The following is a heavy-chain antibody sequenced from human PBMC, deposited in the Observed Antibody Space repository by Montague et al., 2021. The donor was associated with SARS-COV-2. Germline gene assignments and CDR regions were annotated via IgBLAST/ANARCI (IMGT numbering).Heavy chain of an antibody. V-gene: IGHV4-31*03. CDR3: ARGNRIAVAGTDLDY. CDR2: IYCSGST. CDR1: GGSICSGGYY. D-gene: IGHD6-19*01. J-gene: IGHJ4*02. Sequence: TLSLTCTVSGGSICSGGYYWSWIRQHPGKGLEWIGYIYCSGSTYYNPSLKSRVTISIDTSENQFSLKLSSVTAADTAVYYCARGNRIAVAGTDLDYWGQGTLVTVSS.